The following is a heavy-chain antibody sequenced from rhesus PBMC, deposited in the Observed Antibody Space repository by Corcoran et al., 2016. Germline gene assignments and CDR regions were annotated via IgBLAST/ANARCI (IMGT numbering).Heavy chain of an antibody. CDR3: ARGGYSYRTGFDY. CDR1: GGSISSSY. V-gene: IGHV4-169*01. J-gene: IGHJ4*01. Sequence: QVQLQESGPGLVKPSETLSVTCAVSGGSISSSYWSWIRQAPGKGLEWIGYIYGSGSSTNYNPSLKSRVTLSVDTSKNQFSLKLSSVTAADTAVYYCARGGYSYRTGFDYWGQGVLVTVSS. CDR2: IYGSGSST. D-gene: IGHD5-12*01.